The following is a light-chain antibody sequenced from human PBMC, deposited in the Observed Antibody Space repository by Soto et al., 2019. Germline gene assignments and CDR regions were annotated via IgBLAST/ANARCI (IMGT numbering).Light chain of an antibody. J-gene: IGKJ4*01. V-gene: IGKV3-20*01. Sequence: EIVLTQSPGTLSLSPCDRATLSCRSSQSVSSSYLAWYQQKPGQAPRLLIYGASSRATGIPDRFSGSGSGTDFTLTISRLEPEDFAVYYCQQYGSSLALTFGGGTKVDIK. CDR2: GAS. CDR3: QQYGSSLALT. CDR1: QSVSSSY.